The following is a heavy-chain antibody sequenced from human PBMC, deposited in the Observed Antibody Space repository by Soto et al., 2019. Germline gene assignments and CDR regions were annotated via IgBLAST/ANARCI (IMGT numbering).Heavy chain of an antibody. CDR2: IWYDGSNK. J-gene: IGHJ4*02. V-gene: IGHV3-33*01. CDR1: GFTFSSYG. Sequence: GGSLRLSCAASGFTFSSYGMHWVRQAPGKGLEWVAVIWYDGSNKYYADSVKGRFTISRDNSKNTLYLQMNSLRAEDTAVYYCARDRVRPLYYFDYWGQGTLVTVSS. CDR3: ARDRVRPLYYFDY.